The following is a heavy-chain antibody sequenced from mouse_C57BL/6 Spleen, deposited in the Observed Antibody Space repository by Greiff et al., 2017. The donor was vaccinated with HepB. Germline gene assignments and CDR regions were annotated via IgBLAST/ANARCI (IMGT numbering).Heavy chain of an antibody. V-gene: IGHV1-42*01. Sequence: VQLKQSGPELVKPGASVKISCKASGYSFTGYYMNWVKQSPEKSLEWIGEINPSTGGTTYNQKFKAKATLTVDKSSSTAYMQLKSLTSEDSAVYYCARSGGGYFAWFAYWGQGTLVTVSA. CDR2: INPSTGGT. CDR1: GYSFTGYY. CDR3: ARSGGGYFAWFAY. J-gene: IGHJ3*01. D-gene: IGHD2-3*01.